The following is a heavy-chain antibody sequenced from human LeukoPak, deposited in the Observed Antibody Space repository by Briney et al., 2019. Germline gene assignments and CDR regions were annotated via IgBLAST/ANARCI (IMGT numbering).Heavy chain of an antibody. V-gene: IGHV4-4*02. Sequence: SGTMSLTCAVSGGSISSSNWWSWVRQPPGKGLEWIGEIYHSGSTNYNPSLKSRVTISVDKSKNQFSLKLSSVTAADTAVYYCARGIAGYDDLWYFDYWGQGTLVTVSS. CDR3: ARGIAGYDDLWYFDY. CDR1: GGSISSSNW. CDR2: IYHSGST. D-gene: IGHD5-12*01. J-gene: IGHJ4*02.